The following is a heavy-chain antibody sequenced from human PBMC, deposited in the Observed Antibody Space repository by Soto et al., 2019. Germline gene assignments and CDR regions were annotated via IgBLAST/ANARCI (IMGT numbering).Heavy chain of an antibody. D-gene: IGHD2-8*02. CDR3: ARGSTGDYYHYGMDV. CDR2: INPNSGGT. Sequence: ASVKVSCKASGYTLTGYYMHWVRQAPGQGLEWMGWINPNSGGTNYAQKFQGWVTMTRDTSISTAYMELSRLRSDDTAVYYCARGSTGDYYHYGMDVWGQGTTVTVSS. CDR1: GYTLTGYY. V-gene: IGHV1-2*04. J-gene: IGHJ6*02.